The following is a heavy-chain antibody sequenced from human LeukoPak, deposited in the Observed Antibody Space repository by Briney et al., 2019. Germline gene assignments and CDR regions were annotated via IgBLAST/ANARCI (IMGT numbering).Heavy chain of an antibody. Sequence: PGGSLRLSCAASGFTVSSNYMSWVRQAPGKGLEWVSVIYSGGSTYCADSVKGRFTISRDNSKNTLYLQMNSLRAEDTAVYYCARDGPRRYYYGSGFDYWGQGTLVTVSS. V-gene: IGHV3-66*01. J-gene: IGHJ4*02. D-gene: IGHD3-10*01. CDR2: IYSGGST. CDR3: ARDGPRRYYYGSGFDY. CDR1: GFTVSSNY.